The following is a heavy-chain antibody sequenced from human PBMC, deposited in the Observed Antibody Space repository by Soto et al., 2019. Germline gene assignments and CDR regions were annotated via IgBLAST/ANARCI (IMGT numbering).Heavy chain of an antibody. CDR1: GFTFSTYA. V-gene: IGHV3-30-3*01. J-gene: IGHJ2*01. Sequence: QVQLVESGGGVVQPGRSLRLSCAASGFTFSTYAIHWVRQAPGKGLDWVAVISYDGSKKYYADSVKGRFTISRDTSMTILYLQMNTLRPEDTALYYCARGFSGWSLALWGRGTLVTVTS. CDR3: ARGFSGWSLAL. D-gene: IGHD1-26*01. CDR2: ISYDGSKK.